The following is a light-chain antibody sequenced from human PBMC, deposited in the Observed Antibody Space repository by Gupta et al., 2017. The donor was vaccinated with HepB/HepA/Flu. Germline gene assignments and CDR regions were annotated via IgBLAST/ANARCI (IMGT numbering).Light chain of an antibody. CDR3: KQYKHCPGT. CDR1: QSLVYSDGNTY. CDR2: KVS. Sequence: DVVLTKCTLSLPVTLGQPASISCRSSQSLVYSDGNTYSYWFQQLPCQSPRRLIYKVSNRDSGVPDRFSGSGSGTDFTLKISRVEAEDVGVYYCKQYKHCPGTFGPGTKVEIK. V-gene: IGKV2-30*01. J-gene: IGKJ1*01.